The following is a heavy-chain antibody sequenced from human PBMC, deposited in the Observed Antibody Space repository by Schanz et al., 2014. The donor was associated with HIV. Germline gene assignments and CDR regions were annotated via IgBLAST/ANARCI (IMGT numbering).Heavy chain of an antibody. V-gene: IGHV3-33*01. CDR1: GFTFRSYG. D-gene: IGHD6-19*01. J-gene: IGHJ4*02. CDR2: TWYDGSNK. CDR3: ARSSGWRVFDY. Sequence: QVQLVESGGGVVQPGRSLRLSCAASGFTFRSYGMHWVRQAPGKGLEWVAVTWYDGSNKYYADSVKGRFTISRDNSKNTLFLQMNSLRAEDTALYYCARSSGWRVFDYWGQGTLVTVSS.